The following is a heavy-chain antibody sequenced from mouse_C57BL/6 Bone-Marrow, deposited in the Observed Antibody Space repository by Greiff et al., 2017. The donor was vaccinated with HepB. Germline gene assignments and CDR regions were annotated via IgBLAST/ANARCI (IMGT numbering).Heavy chain of an antibody. CDR3: VRDRLLEAMDY. J-gene: IGHJ4*01. CDR1: GFTFNTYA. D-gene: IGHD2-10*01. CDR2: IRSKSSNYAT. Sequence: VQLQQSGGGLVQPKGSLKLSCAASGFTFNTYAMHWVRQAPGKGLEWVARIRSKSSNYATYYADSVKDRFTISRDDSQSMLYLQMNNLKTEDTARYYCVRDRLLEAMDYWGQGTSVTVSS. V-gene: IGHV10-3*01.